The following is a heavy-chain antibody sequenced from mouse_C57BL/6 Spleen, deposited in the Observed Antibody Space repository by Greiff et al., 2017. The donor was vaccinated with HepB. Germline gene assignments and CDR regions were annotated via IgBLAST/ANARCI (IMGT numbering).Heavy chain of an antibody. Sequence: QVQLQQSGPELVKPGASVKISCKASGYAFSSSWMNWVKQRPGKGLEWIGRIYPGDGDTNYNGKFKGKATLTADKSSSTAYMQLSSLTSEDAAVYFCARWYYASSPFAYWGQGTLVTVSA. CDR3: ARWYYASSPFAY. D-gene: IGHD1-1*01. CDR1: GYAFSSSW. J-gene: IGHJ3*01. CDR2: IYPGDGDT. V-gene: IGHV1-82*01.